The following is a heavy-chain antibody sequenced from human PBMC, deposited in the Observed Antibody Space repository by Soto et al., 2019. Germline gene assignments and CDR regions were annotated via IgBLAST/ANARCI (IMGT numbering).Heavy chain of an antibody. CDR1: GDPLSYGGYY. CDR2: VYHQGAT. J-gene: IGHJ5*02. Sequence: QVQLQESGPGLVEPSQTLSLVCSVSGDPLSYGGYYWSWVRQSPGKALEWIGFVYHQGATYYHPYLESRDTKAVDMSKKESALKRTAVTAADTATYHWAREGHSSGEGLDPWGQGILVTVSS. CDR3: AREGHSSGEGLDP. V-gene: IGHV4-31*03. D-gene: IGHD1-26*01.